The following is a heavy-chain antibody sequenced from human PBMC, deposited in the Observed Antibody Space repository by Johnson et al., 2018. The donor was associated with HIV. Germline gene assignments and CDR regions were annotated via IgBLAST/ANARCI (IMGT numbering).Heavy chain of an antibody. CDR2: IYSGGST. Sequence: VLLVESGGGLVQPGGSLRLSCAASGFTVSSNYMNWVRQAPGKGLEWVSVIYSGGSTYYADSVKGRFTISRDNAKNSLYLQMNSLRAEDTAVYYCARDLIADYGDFGSAFDIWGQGTMVTVSS. CDR1: GFTVSSNY. D-gene: IGHD4-17*01. CDR3: ARDLIADYGDFGSAFDI. V-gene: IGHV3-66*01. J-gene: IGHJ3*02.